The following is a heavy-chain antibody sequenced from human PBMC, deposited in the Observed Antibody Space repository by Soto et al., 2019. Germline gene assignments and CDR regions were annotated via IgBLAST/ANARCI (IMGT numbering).Heavy chain of an antibody. Sequence: QVQLVESGGGVVQPGRSLRLSCAASGFTFSKYGMHWVRQVPGKGLEWVAVISQDGSHKYYADSVKGRFTISRDNSKNTLYLEMNSLRGDDTAVYSCARQYYSGTFHFDAWGQGTLVTVSS. CDR1: GFTFSKYG. CDR2: ISQDGSHK. D-gene: IGHD4-4*01. V-gene: IGHV3-30*03. J-gene: IGHJ4*02. CDR3: ARQYYSGTFHFDA.